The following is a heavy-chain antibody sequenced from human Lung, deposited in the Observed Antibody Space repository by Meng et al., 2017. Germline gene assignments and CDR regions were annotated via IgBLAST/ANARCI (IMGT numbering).Heavy chain of an antibody. CDR2: IIDSGST. Sequence: QVQLQQVGAGPLKPSVTCSLTCSVYGGSFSGYNWSWIRQPPGKELEWIGEIIDSGSTNHNPSLKSRVTTSVDTSKNQFSLRVTTVAAAARAVYYCVRRTYSSGWYFDYWGQGTLVTVSS. V-gene: IGHV4-34*02. CDR3: VRRTYSSGWYFDY. CDR1: GGSFSGYN. D-gene: IGHD6-19*01. J-gene: IGHJ4*02.